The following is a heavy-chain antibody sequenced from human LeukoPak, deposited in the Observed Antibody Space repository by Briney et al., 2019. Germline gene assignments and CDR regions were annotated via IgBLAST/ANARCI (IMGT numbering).Heavy chain of an antibody. D-gene: IGHD6-19*01. V-gene: IGHV3-48*03. CDR1: GFTFSSYE. Sequence: PGGALRLSCADSGFTFSSYEMNWVRQAPGKGLERGSYISSSGSTIYYADSVKGRFTISRDNAKNSLYLQMNSLRAEDTAVYYCAAFIAVAGTYYFDYWGQGTLVTGSS. J-gene: IGHJ4*02. CDR3: AAFIAVAGTYYFDY. CDR2: ISSSGSTI.